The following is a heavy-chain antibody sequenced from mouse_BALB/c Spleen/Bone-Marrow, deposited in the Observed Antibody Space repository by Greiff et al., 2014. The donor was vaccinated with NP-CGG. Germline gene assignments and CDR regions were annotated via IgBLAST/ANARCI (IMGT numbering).Heavy chain of an antibody. J-gene: IGHJ3*01. CDR3: AKQLYGNYAY. CDR2: LNPYNGGT. V-gene: IGHV1S30*01. D-gene: IGHD2-10*02. Sequence: VQLQQSGPELVKPGPSVKISCKASGYSFTGYYMHWVKQSPGKSLEWVGKLNPYNGGTSYNQKFKGKATLTVDTSSSTAFMEPHSLTTKDTLVYYCAKQLYGNYAYWGLGTLLTVSA. CDR1: GYSFTGYY.